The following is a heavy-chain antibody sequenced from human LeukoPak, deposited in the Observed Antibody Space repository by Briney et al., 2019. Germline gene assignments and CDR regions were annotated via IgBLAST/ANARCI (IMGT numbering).Heavy chain of an antibody. Sequence: ASVKVSCKASGYTFTSYDINWVRQATGQGLEWMGWMNPNSGNTGYAQKFQGRVTMTRNTSISTAYMELSSLRSEDTAVYYCARGVGVVVAATKRYYYYGMDVWGQGTTVTVSS. D-gene: IGHD2-15*01. CDR1: GYTFTSYD. J-gene: IGHJ6*02. CDR2: MNPNSGNT. CDR3: ARGVGVVVAATKRYYYYGMDV. V-gene: IGHV1-8*01.